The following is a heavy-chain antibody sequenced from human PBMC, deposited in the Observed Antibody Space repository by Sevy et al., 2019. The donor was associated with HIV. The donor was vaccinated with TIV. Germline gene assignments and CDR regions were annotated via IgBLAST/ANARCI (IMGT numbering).Heavy chain of an antibody. J-gene: IGHJ4*02. CDR1: GLSVSDNF. Sequence: GGSLRLSCAASGLSVSDNFMSWVRQAPGKGLEWVSVIYIGHNTYYADSLKGRLTISRDNAENTLFLQMNSLRVEDTAVYYCARGKHVSDYYGSFDYWGQGTLVTVSS. CDR2: IYIGHNT. D-gene: IGHD3-3*01. CDR3: ARGKHVSDYYGSFDY. V-gene: IGHV3-53*01.